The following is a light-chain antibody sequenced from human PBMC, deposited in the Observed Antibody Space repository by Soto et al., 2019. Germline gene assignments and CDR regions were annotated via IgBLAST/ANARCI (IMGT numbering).Light chain of an antibody. Sequence: AIRLTQYTSSFCASRGDRVTMSWRASQGISSYLAWYQQKPGKAPKLLIYAASTLQSGVPSRFSGSGSGTDFTLTISCLQSEDFATYYCQQYYSYPPTFAQGTEVDI. CDR3: QQYYSYPPT. CDR2: AAS. V-gene: IGKV1-8*01. CDR1: QGISSY. J-gene: IGKJ1*01.